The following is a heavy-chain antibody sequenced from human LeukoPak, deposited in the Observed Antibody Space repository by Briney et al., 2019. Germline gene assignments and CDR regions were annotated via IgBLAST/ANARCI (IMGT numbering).Heavy chain of an antibody. D-gene: IGHD3-16*01. V-gene: IGHV4-34*01. Sequence: PSETLSLTCGVSGESFNGYYCTWIRQSPGKGLEWIGEINDIGHTNYNSALKSRVTILLDTSKKQFSLRLSSVTAADTAVYYCARGEGNDYVWGSFYYYLDVWGKGTTVTVSS. J-gene: IGHJ6*03. CDR1: GESFNGYY. CDR3: ARGEGNDYVWGSFYYYLDV. CDR2: INDIGHT.